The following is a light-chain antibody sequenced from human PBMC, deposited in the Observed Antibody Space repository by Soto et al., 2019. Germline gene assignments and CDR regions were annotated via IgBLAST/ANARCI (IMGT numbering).Light chain of an antibody. V-gene: IGLV2-14*02. CDR2: EVS. CDR3: SSYTSSDTVV. Sequence: QSLLTQPASVSGSPGQSITISCTGTSSDVGSYNLVSWYQHHPGKAPKLMIYEVSNRPSGVSNRFSGSKSGNTASLTISGLQAEDEADYYCSSYTSSDTVVFGGGTKVTVL. CDR1: SSDVGSYNL. J-gene: IGLJ2*01.